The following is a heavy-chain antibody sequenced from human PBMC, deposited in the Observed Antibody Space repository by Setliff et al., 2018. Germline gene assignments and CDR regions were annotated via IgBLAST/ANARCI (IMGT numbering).Heavy chain of an antibody. CDR3: ARQAGLRGYYGSNSLYYFDF. J-gene: IGHJ4*01. CDR2: ICYTGTT. D-gene: IGHD3-10*01. V-gene: IGHV4-59*08. CDR1: RDSISSNH. Sequence: SETLSLTCPVSRDSISSNHWSWLRQPPGKGLECIGYICYTGTTNYNPSLKSRVTISVDTSKNQFSLGLTSVTAADAAVYYCARQAGLRGYYGSNSLYYFDFWGRGTLVTAPQ.